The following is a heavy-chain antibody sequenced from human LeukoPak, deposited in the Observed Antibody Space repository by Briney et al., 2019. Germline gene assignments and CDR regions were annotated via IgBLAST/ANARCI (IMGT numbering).Heavy chain of an antibody. CDR3: ARDSGWLLSHAFDI. V-gene: IGHV3-21*01. D-gene: IGHD3-3*01. CDR2: ISSSSSYI. CDR1: GFTFSSYS. Sequence: GGSLRLSCAASGFTFSSYSMNWVRQAPGKGLEWVSSISSSSSYIYYADSVKGRFTISRDNAKNSLYLQMNSLRAEDTAVYYCARDSGWLLSHAFDIWGQGTMVTVSS. J-gene: IGHJ3*02.